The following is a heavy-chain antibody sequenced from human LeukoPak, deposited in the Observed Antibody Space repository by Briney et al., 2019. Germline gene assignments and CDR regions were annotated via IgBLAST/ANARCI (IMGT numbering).Heavy chain of an antibody. D-gene: IGHD6-19*01. CDR1: GGTFSSYA. Sequence: SVKVSCKASGGTFSSYAISWVRQAPGQGLEWMGRIIPIFGIANYAQKFQGRVTITADKSTSTAYMELSSLRSEDTAVYYCARLDSSGWYYCDYWGQGTLVTVSS. CDR3: ARLDSSGWYYCDY. J-gene: IGHJ4*02. CDR2: IIPIFGIA. V-gene: IGHV1-69*04.